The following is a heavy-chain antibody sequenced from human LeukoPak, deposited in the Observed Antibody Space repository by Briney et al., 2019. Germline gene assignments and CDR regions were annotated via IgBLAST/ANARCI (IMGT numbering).Heavy chain of an antibody. CDR2: IRYDGSNK. CDR1: GFTFSGYG. J-gene: IGHJ4*02. Sequence: PGGSLRLSCAASGFTFSGYGMHWVRQAPGKGLEWVAFIRYDGSNKYYADPVKGRFTISRDNSKNTLYLQMNSLRAEDTAVYYCAKDLAYGDYAHGYWGQGTLVTVSS. CDR3: AKDLAYGDYAHGY. V-gene: IGHV3-30*02. D-gene: IGHD4-17*01.